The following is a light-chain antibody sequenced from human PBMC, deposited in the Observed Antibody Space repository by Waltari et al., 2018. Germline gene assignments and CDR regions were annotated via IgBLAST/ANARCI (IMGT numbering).Light chain of an antibody. Sequence: DIVMTQSPDSLAVSLGERATINCKSSQNLLYSSNNKNYLAWYQQKPGQPPKLLIYWASTREFGGPDRVSGSGSETDCTRSISSLQAEDVAVYYCQQYYTTPPYTFGQGTKLEIK. CDR1: QNLLYSSNNKNY. J-gene: IGKJ2*01. CDR3: QQYYTTPPYT. V-gene: IGKV4-1*01. CDR2: WAS.